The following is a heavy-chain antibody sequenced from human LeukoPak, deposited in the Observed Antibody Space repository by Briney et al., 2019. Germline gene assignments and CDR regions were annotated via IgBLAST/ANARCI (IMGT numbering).Heavy chain of an antibody. CDR2: IYTSGST. Sequence: SETLYVTCNVSGGSISSYYWSWIRQPAGKGLEWIGRIYTSGSTNYTKYNPSLKSRVTMSADTSKNQFSLKLSSVTAADTAVYYCARTYSSSWYPFDYWGQGTLVTVSS. V-gene: IGHV4-4*07. J-gene: IGHJ4*02. CDR1: GGSISSYY. D-gene: IGHD6-13*01. CDR3: ARTYSSSWYPFDY.